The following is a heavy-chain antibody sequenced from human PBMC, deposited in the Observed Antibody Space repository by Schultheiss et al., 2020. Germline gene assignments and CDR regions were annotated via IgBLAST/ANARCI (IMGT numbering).Heavy chain of an antibody. D-gene: IGHD4-17*01. CDR1: GGSFSGYY. J-gene: IGHJ4*02. V-gene: IGHV4-34*01. CDR2: INHSGST. CDR3: ARAPYGDYSDY. Sequence: SETLSLTCAVYGGSFSGYYWSWIRQPPGKGLEWIGEINHSGSTYYNPALKSRVTISIDTSKNQFSLKLSSVTAADTAVYYCARAPYGDYSDYWGQGTLVTVSS.